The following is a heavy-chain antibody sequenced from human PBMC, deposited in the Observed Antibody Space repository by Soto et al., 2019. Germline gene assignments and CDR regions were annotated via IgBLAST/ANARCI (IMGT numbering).Heavy chain of an antibody. J-gene: IGHJ4*01. CDR1: GFTFSSYS. D-gene: IGHD3-10*01. V-gene: IGHV3-23*01. CDR2: ITISGDAA. CDR3: VRKYASWSPNYDY. Sequence: GSLRLSCAASGFTFSSYSFSWVRQPPGKGLEWVSAITISGDAAYYADSVKGRFTISRDNSENTLYLQMNSLRADDTALYYCVRKYASWSPNYDYWGHGTLVTVSS.